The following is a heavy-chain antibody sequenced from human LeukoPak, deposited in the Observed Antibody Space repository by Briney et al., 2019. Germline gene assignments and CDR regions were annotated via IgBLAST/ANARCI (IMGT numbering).Heavy chain of an antibody. V-gene: IGHV4-61*01. J-gene: IGHJ4*02. D-gene: IGHD3-10*01. CDR3: ARGSGGDGSGSL. Sequence: SETLSLTCTVSGYSISSGYYWSWIRQPPGKGLEWIGYIYYSVSSDYNPSLKRRVTMSVDVSTNQISLKLSSVTAADTAVYYCARGSGGDGSGSLWGQGTLVTVSS. CDR1: GYSISSGYY. CDR2: IYYSVSS.